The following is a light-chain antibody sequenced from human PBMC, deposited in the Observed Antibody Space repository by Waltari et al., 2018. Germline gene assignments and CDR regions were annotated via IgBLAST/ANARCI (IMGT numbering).Light chain of an antibody. CDR1: QSVSSN. J-gene: IGKJ2*01. V-gene: IGKV3-15*01. CDR2: GAS. CDR3: QQYTAYT. Sequence: EIVMTQSPATLSVSPGERATLSCRASQSVSSNLAWYQQKPGQAPRLLIYGASTRATGIPARFSGSGSGTEFTLTISSMQSEDFAVYYCQQYTAYTFGQGTKLVIK.